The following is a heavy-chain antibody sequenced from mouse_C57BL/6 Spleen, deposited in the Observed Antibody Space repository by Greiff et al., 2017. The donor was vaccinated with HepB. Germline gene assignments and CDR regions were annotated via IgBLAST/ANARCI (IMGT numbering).Heavy chain of an antibody. CDR1: GFTFSSYA. J-gene: IGHJ4*01. CDR3: ARGRGARDY. CDR2: ISDGGSYT. V-gene: IGHV5-4*03. Sequence: EVKLVESGGGLVKPGGSLKLSCAASGFTFSSYAMSWVRQTPEKRLEWVATISDGGSYTYYPDNVKGRFTISRDNAKNNLYLQMSHLKSEDTAMYYCARGRGARDYWGQGTSVTVSS.